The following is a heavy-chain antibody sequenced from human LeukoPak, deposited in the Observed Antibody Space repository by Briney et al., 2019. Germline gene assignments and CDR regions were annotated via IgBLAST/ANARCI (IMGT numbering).Heavy chain of an antibody. CDR1: GYTFTDYY. Sequence: ASVKVSCKASGYTFTDYYTHWVRQAPGQGLEWMGIINPSGGNTKYAEKFQARVTMTRDTPTSTVYMDLSSLRSEDTAVYYCARAQGYGDCDYWGQGTLVTVSS. J-gene: IGHJ4*02. D-gene: IGHD4-17*01. CDR3: ARAQGYGDCDY. V-gene: IGHV1-46*01. CDR2: INPSGGNT.